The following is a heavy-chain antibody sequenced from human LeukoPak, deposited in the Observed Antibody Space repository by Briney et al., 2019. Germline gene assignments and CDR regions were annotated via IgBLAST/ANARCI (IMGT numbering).Heavy chain of an antibody. CDR3: AKAGQSLVYYDY. V-gene: IGHV3-23*01. Sequence: GGSLRLSCAASGFTFSSYAMSWVRRARGKGLEWVSAISGSGGSTYYADSVKGRFTISRDNSKNTLYLQMNSLRAEDTAVYYCAKAGQSLVYYDYWGQGTLVTVSS. CDR1: GFTFSSYA. CDR2: ISGSGGST. D-gene: IGHD6-19*01. J-gene: IGHJ4*02.